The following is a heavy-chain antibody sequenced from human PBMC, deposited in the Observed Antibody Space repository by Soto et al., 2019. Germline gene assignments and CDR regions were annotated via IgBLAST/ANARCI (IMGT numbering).Heavy chain of an antibody. V-gene: IGHV4-59*01. CDR3: ARDHPHSYGIYYFDY. Sequence: PSETLSLTCTVSGGSISRYYWSWIRQPPGKGLEWIGYIYYSGSTNYNPSLKSRVTISVDTSKNQFSLKLCSVTAADTAVYYCARDHPHSYGIYYFDYWGQGTLVTVSS. CDR1: GGSISRYY. D-gene: IGHD5-18*01. CDR2: IYYSGST. J-gene: IGHJ4*02.